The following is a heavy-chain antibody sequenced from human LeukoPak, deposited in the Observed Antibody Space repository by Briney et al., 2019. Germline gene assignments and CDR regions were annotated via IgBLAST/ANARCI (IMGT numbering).Heavy chain of an antibody. CDR1: GLTFSSYG. CDR2: IWYDGSNK. V-gene: IGHV3-33*01. J-gene: IGHJ4*02. D-gene: IGHD3-3*01. CDR3: ARGYDFWSGYYFDY. Sequence: GGSLRLSCAASGLTFSSYGMHWVRQAPGKGLEWVVVIWYDGSNKYYANSVKGRFTISRDNSKNTLYLQMNSLRAEDMAVYYCARGYDFWSGYYFDYWGQGTLVTVSS.